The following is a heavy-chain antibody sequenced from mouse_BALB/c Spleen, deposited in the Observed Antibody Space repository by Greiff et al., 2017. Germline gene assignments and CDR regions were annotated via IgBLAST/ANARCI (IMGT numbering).Heavy chain of an antibody. J-gene: IGHJ3*01. Sequence: VQLQQSGAELVKPGASVKLSCTASGFNIKDTYMHWVKQRPEQGLEWIGRIDPANGNTKYDPKFQGKATITADTSSNTAYLQLSSLTSEDTAVYYCARSYYDYDSFAYWGQGTLVTVSA. D-gene: IGHD2-4*01. CDR2: IDPANGNT. V-gene: IGHV14-3*02. CDR1: GFNIKDTY. CDR3: ARSYYDYDSFAY.